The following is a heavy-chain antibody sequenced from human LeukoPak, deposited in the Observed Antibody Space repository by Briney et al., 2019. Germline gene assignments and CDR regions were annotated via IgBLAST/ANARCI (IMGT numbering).Heavy chain of an antibody. CDR3: AKDSHWILFDD. J-gene: IGHJ4*02. CDR2: IRFDETDK. V-gene: IGHV3-30*02. D-gene: IGHD2-2*03. CDR1: GFSFNNYG. Sequence: GGSLRLSCAASGFSFNNYGMHWVRHTPSKGLEWVAFIRFDETDKFYADSVKGRFTISRDNSKNTLYLQMNSLRDEDTAVYYCAKDSHWILFDDWGQGTLVTVSS.